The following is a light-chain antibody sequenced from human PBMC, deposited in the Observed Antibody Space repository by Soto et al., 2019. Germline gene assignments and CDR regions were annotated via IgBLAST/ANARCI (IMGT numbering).Light chain of an antibody. CDR1: QSISSN. V-gene: IGKV3-15*01. J-gene: IGKJ4*01. CDR3: QQYNNRPRAT. Sequence: EIVITQSPATLSVSPGARATLSCRASQSISSNLAWYQQKPGQAPRLLMFRTSRRATGFPARFSGIGSGTDFNLTIRRLQSEDFGAYYCQQYNNRPRATFGGGTKVEI. CDR2: RTS.